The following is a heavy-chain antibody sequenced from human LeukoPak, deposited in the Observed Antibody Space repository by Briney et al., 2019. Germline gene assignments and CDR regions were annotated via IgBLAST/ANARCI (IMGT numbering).Heavy chain of an antibody. CDR3: ARAPPIVVVPAAIYRFDP. CDR1: GYTFTSYG. Sequence: GASAKVSCKASGYTFTSYGISWVRQAPGRGLEWMGWISAYNGNTNYAQKLQGRVTMTTDTSTSTAYMELRSLRSDDTAVYYCARAPPIVVVPAAIYRFDPWGQGTLVTVSS. D-gene: IGHD2-2*01. V-gene: IGHV1-18*01. J-gene: IGHJ5*02. CDR2: ISAYNGNT.